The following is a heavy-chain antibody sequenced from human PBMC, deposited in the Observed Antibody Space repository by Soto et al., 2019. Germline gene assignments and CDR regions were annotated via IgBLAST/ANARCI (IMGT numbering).Heavy chain of an antibody. Sequence: GASVKVSCKASGYTFTIYGISWVRQAPGQGLEWMGWISAYNGNTNYAQKLQGRVTMTTDTSTSTAYMELRSLRSDDTAVYYCARVSITMIVVVPPGAFDIWGQGTMVTVSS. CDR3: ARVSITMIVVVPPGAFDI. CDR1: GYTFTIYG. V-gene: IGHV1-18*01. J-gene: IGHJ3*02. D-gene: IGHD3-22*01. CDR2: ISAYNGNT.